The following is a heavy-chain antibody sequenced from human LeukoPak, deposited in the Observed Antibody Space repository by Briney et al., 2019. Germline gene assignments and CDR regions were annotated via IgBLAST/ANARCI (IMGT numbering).Heavy chain of an antibody. J-gene: IGHJ4*02. CDR1: GGTFSSYA. CDR3: ARKRVGYNSVDFDY. CDR2: IIPIFGTA. Sequence: SVKVSCKASGGTFSSYAISWVRQAPGQGLEWMGGIIPIFGTANYAQKFQGRVTITADESTSTAYMELSSLRSEDSAVYYCARKRVGYNSVDFDYWGQGTLVTVSS. D-gene: IGHD5-24*01. V-gene: IGHV1-69*01.